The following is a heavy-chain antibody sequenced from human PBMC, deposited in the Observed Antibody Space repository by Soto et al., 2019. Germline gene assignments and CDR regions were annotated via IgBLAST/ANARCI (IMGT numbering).Heavy chain of an antibody. V-gene: IGHV3-30-3*01. Sequence: QVQLVESGGGVVQPGRSLRLSCAASGFTFSSYAMHWVRQAPGKGLEWVAVISYDGSNKYYAESVKGRFTISRDNSKNTLYLQMNSLRAEDTAVYYCARGGSEDAFDIWGQGTMVTVSS. CDR2: ISYDGSNK. CDR1: GFTFSSYA. CDR3: ARGGSEDAFDI. J-gene: IGHJ3*02. D-gene: IGHD2-15*01.